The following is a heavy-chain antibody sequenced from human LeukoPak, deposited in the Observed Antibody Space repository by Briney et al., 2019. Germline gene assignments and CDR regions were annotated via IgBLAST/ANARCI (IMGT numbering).Heavy chain of an antibody. Sequence: GGSLRLSCAASGFTFSSYSMNWVRQAPGKGLEWVSYISSSSSTIYYADSVKGRFTISRDNSKNTLYLQMNSLRAEDTAVYYCAKKDSSSSGGYYFDYWGQGTLVTVSS. CDR2: ISSSSSTI. V-gene: IGHV3-48*01. D-gene: IGHD6-6*01. CDR1: GFTFSSYS. CDR3: AKKDSSSSGGYYFDY. J-gene: IGHJ4*02.